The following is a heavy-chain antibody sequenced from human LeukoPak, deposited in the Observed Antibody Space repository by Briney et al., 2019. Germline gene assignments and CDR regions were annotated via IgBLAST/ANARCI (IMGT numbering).Heavy chain of an antibody. J-gene: IGHJ4*02. Sequence: SSETLSLTCTVSGYSISSDYYWGWIRQPPGKGLEWIGNIFHNGNTYYNPSLKSRVTMSIDTSKKQFSLKLRTATAADTAVYYCARIEDVTRGYNHAYYFDYWGQGTLVTVSS. CDR3: ARIEDVTRGYNHAYYFDY. CDR1: GYSISSDYY. D-gene: IGHD5-18*01. V-gene: IGHV4-38-2*02. CDR2: IFHNGNT.